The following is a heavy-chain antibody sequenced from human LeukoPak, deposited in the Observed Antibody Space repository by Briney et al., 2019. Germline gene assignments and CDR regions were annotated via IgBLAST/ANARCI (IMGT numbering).Heavy chain of an antibody. D-gene: IGHD5-18*01. CDR1: GFTFDDYG. CDR3: AREAGYGDYYYYMDV. Sequence: PGGSLRLSCAPSGFTFDDYGMSWVRQAPGKGLEWVSGINWNGGSTGYADSVKGRFIISRDNAKNSLYLQMNSLRAEDTALYYCAREAGYGDYYYYMDVWGKGTTVTVSS. CDR2: INWNGGST. V-gene: IGHV3-20*04. J-gene: IGHJ6*03.